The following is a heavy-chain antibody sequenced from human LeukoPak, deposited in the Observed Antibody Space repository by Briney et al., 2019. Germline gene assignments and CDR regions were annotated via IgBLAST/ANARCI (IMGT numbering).Heavy chain of an antibody. CDR3: ARVSSWYADH. V-gene: IGHV1-18*01. CDR2: ISTSNGNT. Sequence: GASVKVSCKASGYLFTSYGINWVRQAPGQGLEWMGRISTSNGNTEYLQKLQGRLTMTTDTSTSTAYMELRGLRSDDTAVYHCARVSSWYADHWGQGTLVSVSS. D-gene: IGHD6-13*01. J-gene: IGHJ4*02. CDR1: GYLFTSYG.